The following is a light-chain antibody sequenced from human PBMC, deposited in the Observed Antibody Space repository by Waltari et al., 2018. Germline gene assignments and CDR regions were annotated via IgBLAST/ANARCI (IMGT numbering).Light chain of an antibody. V-gene: IGLV4-69*01. J-gene: IGLJ2*01. CDR2: LNSDGTH. CDR1: RGHSNKA. Sequence: QVVLTQSPSASASLGAPVTLTSTLRRGHSNKAIACHHQQPEKGPRYLMRLNSDGTHNKGDGIPDHFSGSSSGAERYLTISSLQSEDEADYYCQTWGTDFHTFGGGTRLTVL. CDR3: QTWGTDFHT.